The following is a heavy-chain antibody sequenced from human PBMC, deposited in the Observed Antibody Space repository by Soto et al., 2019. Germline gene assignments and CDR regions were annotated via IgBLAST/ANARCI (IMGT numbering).Heavy chain of an antibody. CDR2: IYYSGST. CDR1: GGSISSYY. J-gene: IGHJ4*02. CDR3: ARVGIHTAFDY. Sequence: SETLSLTCTVSGGSISSYYWSWIRQPPGKGLEWIGYIYYSGSTNYNPSLKSRVTISVDTSKNQFPLKLSSVTAADTAVYYCARVGIHTAFDYWGQGTLVTVSS. D-gene: IGHD5-18*01. V-gene: IGHV4-59*01.